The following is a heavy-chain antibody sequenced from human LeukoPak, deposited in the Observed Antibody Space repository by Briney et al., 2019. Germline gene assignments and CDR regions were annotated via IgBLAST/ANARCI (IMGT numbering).Heavy chain of an antibody. Sequence: ASVTVSCKASGYTFSSYDINWVRQAPGQGLEWMGWMNPNSGNTGYAQKFQGRVTMTRDTSISTAYMELSSLRSDDTAVYYCAREVTVTGTIDLFDYWGQGSLVTVSS. J-gene: IGHJ4*02. CDR2: MNPNSGNT. D-gene: IGHD1-1*01. CDR3: AREVTVTGTIDLFDY. CDR1: GYTFSSYD. V-gene: IGHV1-8*01.